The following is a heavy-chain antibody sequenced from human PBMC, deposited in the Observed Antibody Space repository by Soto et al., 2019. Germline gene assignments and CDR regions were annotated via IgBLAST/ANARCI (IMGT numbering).Heavy chain of an antibody. CDR2: INHSGST. D-gene: IGHD6-13*01. J-gene: IGHJ5*02. CDR1: GGSFSGYY. CDR3: ARGRYSSSWYAFNWFDP. V-gene: IGHV4-34*01. Sequence: SETLSLTCAVYGGSFSGYYWSWIRQPPGKGLEWIGEINHSGSTNYNPSLKSRVTISVDTSKNQFSLKLSSVTAADTAVYYCARGRYSSSWYAFNWFDPWGQGTLVTVS.